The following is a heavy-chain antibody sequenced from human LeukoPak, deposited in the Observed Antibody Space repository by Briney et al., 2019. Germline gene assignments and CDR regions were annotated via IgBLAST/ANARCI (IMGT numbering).Heavy chain of an antibody. CDR2: IVVGSGNT. D-gene: IGHD6-13*01. Sequence: SVKVSCKASGFTFTSSAMQWVRQARGRRLEWIGWIVVGSGNTNYAQKFQERVTITRDMSTSTAYMELSSLRSEDTAVYYCAADLTPYSSSWYGYYYYYGMDVWGQGTTVTVSS. V-gene: IGHV1-58*02. CDR1: GFTFTSSA. J-gene: IGHJ6*02. CDR3: AADLTPYSSSWYGYYYYYGMDV.